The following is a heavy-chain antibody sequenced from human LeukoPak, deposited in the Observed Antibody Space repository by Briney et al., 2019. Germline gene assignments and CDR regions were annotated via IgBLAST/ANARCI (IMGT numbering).Heavy chain of an antibody. V-gene: IGHV3-30*02. CDR2: IRYEGSNK. J-gene: IGHJ4*02. CDR1: GFTFSSYG. D-gene: IGHD4-17*01. CDR3: ANSGGDYGEYYFDY. Sequence: GGSLRLSCAASGFTFSSYGMHWVRQAPGKGLEWVAFIRYEGSNKYYADSVKGRFTISRDNSKNTLYLQMNSLRAEDTAVYYCANSGGDYGEYYFDYWGQGTLVTVSS.